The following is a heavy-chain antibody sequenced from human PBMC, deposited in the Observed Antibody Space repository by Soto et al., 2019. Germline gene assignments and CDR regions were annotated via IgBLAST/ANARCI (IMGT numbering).Heavy chain of an antibody. CDR2: TNPNSGGT. CDR1: GYTFTGYY. CDR3: ARGLAAAGFYYYYGMDV. J-gene: IGHJ6*02. Sequence: ASVKVSCKASGYTFTGYYMHWVRQAPGQGLKWMGWTNPNSGGTNYAQKFQGWVTMTRDTSISTAYMELSRLRSDDTAVYYCARGLAAAGFYYYYGMDVWGQGTTVTVSS. D-gene: IGHD6-13*01. V-gene: IGHV1-2*04.